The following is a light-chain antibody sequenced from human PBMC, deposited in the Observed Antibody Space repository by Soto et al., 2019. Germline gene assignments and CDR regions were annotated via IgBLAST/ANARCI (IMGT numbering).Light chain of an antibody. CDR3: QQYNRWPLT. J-gene: IGKJ4*01. CDR2: GAS. Sequence: EIVMTQSPATLSVSPGERATLSCRASESVSSNLAWYLQKPGQAPSLLIYGASTRAPGIPARFSGSGSGTEFTLTISSLQSEDFAVYHCQQYNRWPLTFGGVTKADIK. V-gene: IGKV3D-15*01. CDR1: ESVSSN.